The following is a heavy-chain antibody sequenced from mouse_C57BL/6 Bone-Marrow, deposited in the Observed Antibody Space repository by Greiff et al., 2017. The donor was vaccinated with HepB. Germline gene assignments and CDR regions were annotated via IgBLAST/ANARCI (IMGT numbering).Heavy chain of an antibody. CDR3: ARPITTVGGNWYFDV. V-gene: IGHV1-81*01. J-gene: IGHJ1*03. D-gene: IGHD1-1*01. CDR1: GYTFTSYG. CDR2: IYPRSGNT. Sequence: VKLQESGAELARPGASVKLSCTASGYTFTSYGISWVKQRTGQGLEWIGEIYPRSGNTYYNEKFKGKSTLTADKSSSTAYMELRSLTSEDAAVYFCARPITTVGGNWYFDVWGTGTTVTVSS.